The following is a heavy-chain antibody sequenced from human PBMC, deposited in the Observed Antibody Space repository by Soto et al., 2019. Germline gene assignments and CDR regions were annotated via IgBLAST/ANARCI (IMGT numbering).Heavy chain of an antibody. CDR2: INENGSGK. CDR3: VRPPGRRLDI. Sequence: GSLRLSCVASGFTFSDYWMTWVRQAPGKGLQWVANINENGSGKQYVDSVKGRFTISRDNAKNSLFLEMNYLRVEDTAVYYCVRPPGRRLDIWGQGTMVTVSS. CDR1: GFTFSDYW. D-gene: IGHD2-8*02. V-gene: IGHV3-7*01. J-gene: IGHJ3*02.